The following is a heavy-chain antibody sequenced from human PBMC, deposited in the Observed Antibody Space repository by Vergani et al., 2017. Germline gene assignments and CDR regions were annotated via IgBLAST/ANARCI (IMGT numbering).Heavy chain of an antibody. CDR1: GITFSTYS. CDR2: ISSSSRYI. D-gene: IGHD2-2*01. J-gene: IGHJ4*02. V-gene: IGHV3-21*01. CDR3: ARMRDIVVVPVAPTDY. Sequence: EVQLVESGGGLVKPGGSLRLSCAASGITFSTYSMNWVRQAPGKGLEWASSISSSSRYIYYADSVKGRFTISRDNSNNALYLQMNSLRAEDTAVYYCARMRDIVVVPVAPTDYWGQGTLVTVSS.